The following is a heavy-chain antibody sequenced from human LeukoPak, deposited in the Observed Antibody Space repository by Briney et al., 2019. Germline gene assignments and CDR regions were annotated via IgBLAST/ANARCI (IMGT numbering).Heavy chain of an antibody. CDR2: ITAYNGNT. CDR3: ARDLQSGAAMFDY. V-gene: IGHV1-18*01. CDR1: GYTFSSYG. J-gene: IGHJ4*02. Sequence: ASVKVSCKASGYTFSSYGISWVRQARGEGLEWMGWITAYNGNTNYAQKFQGRITMTTDTPRSTAYMELRSLRSDDTAVYYCARDLQSGAAMFDYWGQGTLVTVSS. D-gene: IGHD2-2*01.